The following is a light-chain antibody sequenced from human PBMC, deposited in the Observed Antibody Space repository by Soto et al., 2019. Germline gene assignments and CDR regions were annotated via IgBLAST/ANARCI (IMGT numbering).Light chain of an antibody. CDR2: DVS. Sequence: QSVLTQPPSASGSPGQSVTISCTGTSSDVGGYDSVSWYQQHPGKAPKVIIYDVSQRPSGVPERFSGSKSGNRTSLNVSGLQAEDEADYYCCSYAGSNNLYVFGTGTKVTV. CDR3: CSYAGSNNLYV. J-gene: IGLJ1*01. CDR1: SSDVGGYDS. V-gene: IGLV2-8*01.